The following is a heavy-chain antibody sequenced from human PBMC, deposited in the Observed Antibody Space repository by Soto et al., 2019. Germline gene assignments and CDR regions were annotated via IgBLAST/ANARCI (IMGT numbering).Heavy chain of an antibody. Sequence: EVQLVESGGGLVHPGGSLGLSCAASGFTFSSHWMSWVHQAPGKGLEWVANIRQDGREEQYMDSVKGRFTLSRDNAKNSLYLQMNGLRVEDTAVYYCAKSEGYSFDIRGQGTMVTVSS. CDR1: GFTFSSHW. D-gene: IGHD6-13*01. J-gene: IGHJ3*02. CDR2: IRQDGREE. CDR3: AKSEGYSFDI. V-gene: IGHV3-7*01.